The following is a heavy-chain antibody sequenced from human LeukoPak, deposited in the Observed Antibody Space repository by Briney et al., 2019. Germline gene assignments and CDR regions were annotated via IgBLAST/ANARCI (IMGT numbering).Heavy chain of an antibody. CDR2: INHSGST. D-gene: IGHD2-2*01. J-gene: IGHJ4*02. V-gene: IGHV4-34*01. Sequence: GSLRLSCAASGFTFSNAWMSWVRQAPGKGLEWIGEINHSGSTNYNPSLKSRVTISVDTSKNQFSLKLSSVTAADTAVYYCARGSTVVPAAPDYWGQGTLVTVSS. CDR1: GFTFSNAW. CDR3: ARGSTVVPAAPDY.